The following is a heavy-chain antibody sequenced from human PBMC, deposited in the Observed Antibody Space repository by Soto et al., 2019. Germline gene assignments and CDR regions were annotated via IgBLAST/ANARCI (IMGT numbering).Heavy chain of an antibody. V-gene: IGHV1-18*01. J-gene: IGHJ1*01. D-gene: IGHD6-19*01. Sequence: GASVKVSCKASGYTFTSYGISWVRQAPGQGLEWMGWISAYNGNTNYAQKLQGRVTMTTDTSTSTAYMELRSLRSDDTAVYYCARDRVAVAGPYPVDRSEYFQHWGQCILVTLSS. CDR2: ISAYNGNT. CDR1: GYTFTSYG. CDR3: ARDRVAVAGPYPVDRSEYFQH.